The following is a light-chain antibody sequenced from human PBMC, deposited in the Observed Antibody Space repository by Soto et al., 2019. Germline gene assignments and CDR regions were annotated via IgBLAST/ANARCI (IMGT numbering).Light chain of an antibody. CDR2: GAS. CDR1: QNMRRN. CDR3: QQYDNSTRT. V-gene: IGKV3-15*01. J-gene: IGKJ1*01. Sequence: EILMSQYPATLSRSTGVRATLSWRASQNMRRNLAWYQKKPGKAPRLLIYGASTRATGIPARLSGSGYGTESTITITSMKYEDFEVYYCQQYDNSTRTFGQGTKVDIK.